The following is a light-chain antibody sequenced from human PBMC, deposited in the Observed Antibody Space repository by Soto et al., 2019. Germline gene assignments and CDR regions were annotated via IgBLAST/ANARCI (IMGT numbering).Light chain of an antibody. V-gene: IGKV3-20*01. J-gene: IGKJ5*01. CDR1: QSVSSSY. Sequence: EIVLTQSPGTLSLSPGERATLSCRASQSVSSSYLAWYQQQPGQAPRLLIYGASSRATGIPDRFSGSGSGKDFTLTISRLEPEDFAVYYCQQYGSSPITFGQATRLEIK. CDR3: QQYGSSPIT. CDR2: GAS.